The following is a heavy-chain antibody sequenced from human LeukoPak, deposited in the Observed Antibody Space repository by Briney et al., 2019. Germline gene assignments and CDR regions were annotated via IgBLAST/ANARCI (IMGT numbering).Heavy chain of an antibody. Sequence: ASVKVSCKASGYTFSNYYMHWVRQAPGQGLEWMGIINPSGGSTSYEQKFQGRVTMTRDTSTSTVYMEMSSLTSEDTAVYYCARESSTWYELDYWGQGTLVTVSS. J-gene: IGHJ4*02. D-gene: IGHD6-13*01. CDR1: GYTFSNYY. V-gene: IGHV1-46*01. CDR3: ARESSTWYELDY. CDR2: INPSGGST.